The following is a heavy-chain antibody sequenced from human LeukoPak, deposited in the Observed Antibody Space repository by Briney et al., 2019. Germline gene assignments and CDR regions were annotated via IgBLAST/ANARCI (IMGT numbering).Heavy chain of an antibody. Sequence: GGSLRLSCAASGFAFGSYAMCWVRQAPGKGLEWVAVISHDGSNKYYEDSVKGRFTISRDSSKNTLDLQMNSLRLEDTAVYYCAKGRGGWYAGDFDYWGQGTLVTVSS. CDR3: AKGRGGWYAGDFDY. CDR1: GFAFGSYA. J-gene: IGHJ4*02. D-gene: IGHD6-19*01. V-gene: IGHV3-30*18. CDR2: ISHDGSNK.